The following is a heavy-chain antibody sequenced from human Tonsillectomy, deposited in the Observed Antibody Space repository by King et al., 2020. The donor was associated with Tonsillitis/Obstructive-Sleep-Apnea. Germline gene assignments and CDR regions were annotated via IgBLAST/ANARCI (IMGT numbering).Heavy chain of an antibody. D-gene: IGHD3-3*02. Sequence: VQLVESGSELKKPGASVKVSCKASGYTFTSYAMNWVRQAPGQGLEWMGWINTNTGNPTYAQGFTGRFVFSLVTSVSTAYLQISSLKAEDTAVYYCARINIFPSSPSYWYFDLWGRGTLVTVSS. CDR3: ARINIFPSSPSYWYFDL. V-gene: IGHV7-4-1*02. CDR1: GYTFTSYA. CDR2: INTNTGNP. J-gene: IGHJ2*01.